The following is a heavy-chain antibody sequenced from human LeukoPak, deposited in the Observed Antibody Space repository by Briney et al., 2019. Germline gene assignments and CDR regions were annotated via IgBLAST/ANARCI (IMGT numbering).Heavy chain of an antibody. V-gene: IGHV3-74*01. Sequence: GGSLRLSRAVSGFTLTSDKMHWVRQAPGRGLVWVSRFDTDGSSTTYADSVRGRFTISRDNSKNTLSLQMNSLRAEDTAVYYCAKDMGYYYGSGSYPPENDYWGQGTLVTVSS. CDR3: AKDMGYYYGSGSYPPENDY. D-gene: IGHD3-10*01. J-gene: IGHJ4*02. CDR2: FDTDGSST. CDR1: GFTLTSDK.